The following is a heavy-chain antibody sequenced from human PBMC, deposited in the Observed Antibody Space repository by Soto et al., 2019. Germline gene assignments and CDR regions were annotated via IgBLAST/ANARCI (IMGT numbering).Heavy chain of an antibody. CDR1: GGSFSSYY. CDR3: ARGVSDYSNFYHYYYIDV. V-gene: IGHV4-34*01. Sequence: SETLSLTCAVYGGSFSSYYWSWVRQPPGKGLEWIGEINHSGSTNYNPAFKRRVTISVDTATIQFSLKLISVTAADTAVYYCARGVSDYSNFYHYYYIDVWGKGTTVTVSS. J-gene: IGHJ6*03. CDR2: INHSGST. D-gene: IGHD4-4*01.